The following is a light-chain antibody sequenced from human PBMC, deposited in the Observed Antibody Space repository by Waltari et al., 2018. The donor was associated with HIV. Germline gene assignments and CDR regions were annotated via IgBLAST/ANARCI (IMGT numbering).Light chain of an antibody. CDR1: RTVLSESDNRNY. V-gene: IGKV4-1*01. Sequence: DIVMTQSPESLTVSLGARATINCRASRTVLSESDNRNYLAWYQQKPGQSPNVLIYWESHRQSGVPNRFRASGSGTNFSLTISSLQAEDVALYYCQQYFTVRPTFGGGTKVEI. J-gene: IGKJ4*01. CDR2: WES. CDR3: QQYFTVRPT.